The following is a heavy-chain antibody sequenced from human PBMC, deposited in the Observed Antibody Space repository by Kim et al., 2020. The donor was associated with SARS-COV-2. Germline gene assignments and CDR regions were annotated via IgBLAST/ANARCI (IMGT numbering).Heavy chain of an antibody. D-gene: IGHD3-10*01. CDR3: VRPIVGGVSY. J-gene: IGHJ4*02. Sequence: GGSLRLSCAASGFAFSSYWMHWVRQVPGKGLVWVSRISSDGITTTYADSVKGRFTISRDNAKNTVYLQMNSLSAEDTGVYYCVRPIVGGVSYWGQGTLAT. CDR1: GFAFSSYW. V-gene: IGHV3-74*03. CDR2: ISSDGITT.